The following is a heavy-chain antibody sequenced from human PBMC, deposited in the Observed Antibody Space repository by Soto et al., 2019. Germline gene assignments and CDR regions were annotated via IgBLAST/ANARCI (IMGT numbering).Heavy chain of an antibody. V-gene: IGHV1-69*05. J-gene: IGHJ3*02. CDR1: GGTFSSYA. CDR2: IIPIFGTA. Sequence: SVKVSCKASGGTFSSYAISWVRQAPGQGLEWMGGIIPIFGTANYAQKFQGRVTITTDESTSTAYMELSSLRSEDTAVYYCARGSGYSSSWNAFDIWAKGQWSPSPQ. CDR3: ARGSGYSSSWNAFDI. D-gene: IGHD6-13*01.